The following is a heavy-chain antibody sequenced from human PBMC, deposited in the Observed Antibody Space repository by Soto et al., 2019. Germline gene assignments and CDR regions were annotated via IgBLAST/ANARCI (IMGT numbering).Heavy chain of an antibody. J-gene: IGHJ5*02. CDR3: AGQTFTIAAASYGRSNWFDP. V-gene: IGHV4-39*01. D-gene: IGHD6-25*01. CDR2: IYFTGNT. Sequence: SETLSLTCSASGGSITSSSHFWGWARQPPGKGLEWIGTIYFTGNTYYTPSLKSRLTMSIDTSKNEFSLRLNSVTAADTAVYYCAGQTFTIAAASYGRSNWFDPWGPGTLVTVSS. CDR1: GGSITSSSHF.